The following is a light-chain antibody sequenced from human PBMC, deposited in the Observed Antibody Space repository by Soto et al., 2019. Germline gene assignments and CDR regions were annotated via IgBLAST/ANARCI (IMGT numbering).Light chain of an antibody. CDR3: QSYDSSLSGVV. V-gene: IGLV1-40*01. CDR2: GNS. CDR1: SSNIGAGYD. J-gene: IGLJ2*01. Sequence: QSVLTQPPSVSGAPGQRVTLSCTGSSSNIGAGYDVHWYQQLPGTAPKLLIYGNSNRPSGVPDRFSGSKSGTSASLAITGLQAEDEADYYRQSYDSSLSGVVFGGGTKLTVI.